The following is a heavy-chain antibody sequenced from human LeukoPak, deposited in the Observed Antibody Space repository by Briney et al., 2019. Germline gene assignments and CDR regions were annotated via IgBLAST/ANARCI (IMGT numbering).Heavy chain of an antibody. D-gene: IGHD3-10*01. Sequence: PGGSLRLSCAASGFSLSSHVMHWVRQAPGKGLVWVSRIIREGTGTDYADSVKGRFTISRDIATNTLYLEMNSLRAEDTAMYYCARAAGYGAGSYGSNIWGQGTTVTVSS. CDR1: GFSLSSHV. CDR3: ARAAGYGAGSYGSNI. J-gene: IGHJ3*02. V-gene: IGHV3-74*01. CDR2: IIREGTGT.